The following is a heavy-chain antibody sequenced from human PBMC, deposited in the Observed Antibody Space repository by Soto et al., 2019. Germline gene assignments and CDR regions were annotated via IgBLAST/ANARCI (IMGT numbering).Heavy chain of an antibody. V-gene: IGHV4-39*01. J-gene: IGHJ5*02. CDR2: IYYSGST. CDR3: ARYDWNYGWFDP. Sequence: ETLSLTCTVSGGSISSSSDYWGWIRQPPGKGLEWIGSIYYSGSTYYNPSLKSRVTISVDPSKNQFSLKRSSVTAADTAVYYCARYDWNYGWFDPWGQGTLVTVSS. D-gene: IGHD1-7*01. CDR1: GGSISSSSDY.